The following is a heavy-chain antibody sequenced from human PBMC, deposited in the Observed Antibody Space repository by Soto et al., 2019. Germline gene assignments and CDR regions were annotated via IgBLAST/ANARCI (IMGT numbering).Heavy chain of an antibody. CDR3: ARVDGGRYYYGMDV. V-gene: IGHV4-4*02. D-gene: IGHD2-2*03. CDR1: GGSISSSNW. Sequence: PSETLSLTXAVSGGSISSSNWWSWVRQPPGKGLEWIGEIYHSGSTNYNPSLKSRVTISVDKPKNQFSLKLSSVTAADTAVYYCARVDGGRYYYGMDVWGQGTTVTVSS. CDR2: IYHSGST. J-gene: IGHJ6*02.